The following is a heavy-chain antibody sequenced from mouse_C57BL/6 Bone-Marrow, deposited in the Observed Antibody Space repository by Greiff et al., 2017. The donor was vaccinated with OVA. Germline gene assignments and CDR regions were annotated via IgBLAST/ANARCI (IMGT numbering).Heavy chain of an antibody. CDR1: GFPFSDYY. Sequence: EVQGVESGGGLVQPGGSLKLSCAASGFPFSDYYMYWVRQTPEKRLEWVAYLSNGGGSPHFPDTVKGRFTISRDNAKNTLYLQMIRLKSEDTAMYYCARRGSSYAMDDWGQGTSVTVSS. V-gene: IGHV5-12*01. J-gene: IGHJ4*01. CDR2: LSNGGGSP. D-gene: IGHD1-1*01. CDR3: ARRGSSYAMDD.